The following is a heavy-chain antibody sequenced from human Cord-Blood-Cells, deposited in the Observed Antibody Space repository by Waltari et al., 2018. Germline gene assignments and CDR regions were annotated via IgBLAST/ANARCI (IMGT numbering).Heavy chain of an antibody. CDR2: ITNSGST. CDR3: ARGELIAAAYYFDY. J-gene: IGHJ4*02. Sequence: QVQLKQWGAGLLKPSETLSLTCAVYGGSFRGYYWSWIRQPPGKGLEWIGEITNSGSTNYNPSLKSRVTISVDTSKNQFSLKLSSVTAADTAVYYCARGELIAAAYYFDYWGQGTLVTVSS. V-gene: IGHV4-34*01. D-gene: IGHD6-13*01. CDR1: GGSFRGYY.